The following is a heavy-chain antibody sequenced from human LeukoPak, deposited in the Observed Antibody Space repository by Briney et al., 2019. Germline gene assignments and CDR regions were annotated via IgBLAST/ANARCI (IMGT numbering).Heavy chain of an antibody. Sequence: SETLSLTCTVSGGSISSYYWSWIRQPAGKGLEWIGRIYTSGSTNYNPSLKSRVTISVDTSKNQFSLKLSSVTAADTAVYYCARAQDSSSWYSTLDWYFDLWGRGTLVTVSS. V-gene: IGHV4-4*07. D-gene: IGHD6-13*01. CDR1: GGSISSYY. CDR3: ARAQDSSSWYSTLDWYFDL. J-gene: IGHJ2*01. CDR2: IYTSGST.